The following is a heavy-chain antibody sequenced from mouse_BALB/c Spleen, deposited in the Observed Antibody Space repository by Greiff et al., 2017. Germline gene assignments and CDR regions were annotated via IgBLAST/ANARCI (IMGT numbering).Heavy chain of an antibody. CDR3: ARHRYYDYDRYYAMDY. CDR1: GFAFSSYD. Sequence: EVQLQESGGGLVKPGGSLKLSCAASGFAFSSYDMSWVRQTPEKRLEWVAYISSGGGSTYYPDTVKGRFTISRDNAKNTLYLQMSSLKSEDTAMYYCARHRYYDYDRYYAMDYWGQGTSVTVSS. CDR2: ISSGGGST. V-gene: IGHV5-12-1*01. D-gene: IGHD2-4*01. J-gene: IGHJ4*01.